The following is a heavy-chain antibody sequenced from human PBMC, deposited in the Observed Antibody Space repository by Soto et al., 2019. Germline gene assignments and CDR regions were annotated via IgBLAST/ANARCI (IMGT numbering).Heavy chain of an antibody. CDR1: GGTFSSYA. Sequence: SVKVSCKASGGTFSSYAISWVRQAPGQGLEWMGGIIPIFGTANYAQKFQGRVTITADKSTSTAYMELSSPRSEDTAVYYCASDVDTAMVADYWGQGTLVTVSS. D-gene: IGHD5-18*01. CDR2: IIPIFGTA. CDR3: ASDVDTAMVADY. V-gene: IGHV1-69*06. J-gene: IGHJ4*02.